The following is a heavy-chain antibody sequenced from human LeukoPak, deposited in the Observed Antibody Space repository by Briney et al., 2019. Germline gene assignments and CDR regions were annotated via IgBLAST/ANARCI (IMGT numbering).Heavy chain of an antibody. CDR3: ARDLYTSSWPRADY. D-gene: IGHD6-13*01. CDR2: ISGGGVTT. V-gene: IGHV3-23*01. Sequence: GGSLRLSCAASGFTFSSFAMTWVRQAPGKGLEWVSSISGGGVTTYYAASVKGRFTISRDNSKNTLYLQMNSLRAEDTAVYYCARDLYTSSWPRADYWGQGTLVTVSS. J-gene: IGHJ4*02. CDR1: GFTFSSFA.